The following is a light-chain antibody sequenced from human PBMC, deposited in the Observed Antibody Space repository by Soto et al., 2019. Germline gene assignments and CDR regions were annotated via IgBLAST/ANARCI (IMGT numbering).Light chain of an antibody. CDR2: DVS. Sequence: QSALTQPASVSGSPGQSITISCTGNSSDVGGYNYVSWYQHHPGKAPKLMIYDVSNRPSGVSNRFSGSKSGNTASLTISGLQPEDEADYYCCSYTTSNTRQIVFGTGTKVTVL. CDR3: CSYTTSNTRQIV. V-gene: IGLV2-14*03. CDR1: SSDVGGYNY. J-gene: IGLJ1*01.